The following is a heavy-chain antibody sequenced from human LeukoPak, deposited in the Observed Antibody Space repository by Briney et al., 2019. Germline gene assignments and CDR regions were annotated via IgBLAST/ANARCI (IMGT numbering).Heavy chain of an antibody. J-gene: IGHJ4*02. CDR3: AREGYNEASSYFDY. V-gene: IGHV4-59*01. CDR2: IYYSGST. CDR1: GGSISSYY. Sequence: PSETLSPTCTVSGGSISSYYWSWIRQPPGKGLEWIGYIYYSGSTNYNPSLKSRVTISVDTSKNQFSLKLSSVTAADTAVYYCAREGYNEASSYFDYWGQGTLVTVSS. D-gene: IGHD5-24*01.